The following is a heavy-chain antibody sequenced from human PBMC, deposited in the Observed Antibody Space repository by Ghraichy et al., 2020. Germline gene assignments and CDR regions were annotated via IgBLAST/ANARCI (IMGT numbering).Heavy chain of an antibody. V-gene: IGHV4-59*01. CDR2: IYYSGST. CDR3: ARSGGVIIDYFDY. J-gene: IGHJ4*02. CDR1: GGSISSYY. D-gene: IGHD3-10*01. Sequence: LNISCTVSGGSISSYYWSWIRQPPGKGLEWIGYIYYSGSTNYNPSLKSRVTISVDTSKNQFSLKLSSVTAADTAVYYCARSGGVIIDYFDYWGQGTLVTVSS.